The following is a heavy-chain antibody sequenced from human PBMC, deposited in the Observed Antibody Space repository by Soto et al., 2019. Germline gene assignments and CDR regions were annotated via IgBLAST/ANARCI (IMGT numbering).Heavy chain of an antibody. CDR3: ARGVAGSGFDL. Sequence: SQTLSLTCAISGDSGSSNTAAWNWIRSSPSRGLEWLGRTYYRSNWRHDYAVSVKSRITVNPDTSKNHLSLQLNSVTPDDTAVYYCARGVAGSGFDLWGQGTLVTVSS. CDR1: GDSGSSNTAA. D-gene: IGHD6-19*01. V-gene: IGHV6-1*01. CDR2: TYYRSNWRH. J-gene: IGHJ4*02.